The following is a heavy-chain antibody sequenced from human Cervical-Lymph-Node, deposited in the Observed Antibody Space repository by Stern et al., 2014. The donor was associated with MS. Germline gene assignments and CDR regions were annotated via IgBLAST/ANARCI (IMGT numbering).Heavy chain of an antibody. D-gene: IGHD2-8*01. Sequence: VKLVESGGAVVQPGRSLRLSCAASGFTFSSYGMHLVRQAPGKGLGWGTVISYDGNHKYYAASVKGRFTISRDNSKNTLHLQMNSVTPDDTAIYYCARDFEDTSMLFDHWGQGTLVTVSS. V-gene: IGHV3-30*03. CDR2: ISYDGNHK. CDR3: ARDFEDTSMLFDH. CDR1: GFTFSSYG. J-gene: IGHJ4*02.